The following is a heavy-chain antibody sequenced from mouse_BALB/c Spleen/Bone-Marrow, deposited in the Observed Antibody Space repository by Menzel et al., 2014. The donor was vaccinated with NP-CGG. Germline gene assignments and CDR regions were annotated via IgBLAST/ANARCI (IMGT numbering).Heavy chain of an antibody. J-gene: IGHJ4*01. V-gene: IGHV2-6-4*01. CDR2: IWGGGGT. CDR1: GFSLSSYN. CDR3: ARKDGGYYVMDY. Sequence: QVQLKHSGPGLVAPSQHLSITCTVSGFSLSSYNIHWIRQPPGKGLEWLGMIWGGGGTDHNSALKSRLRISKDNSKSQIFLKINSLQIDDTAMYYCARKDGGYYVMDYWGQGTSVTVSS. D-gene: IGHD2-3*01.